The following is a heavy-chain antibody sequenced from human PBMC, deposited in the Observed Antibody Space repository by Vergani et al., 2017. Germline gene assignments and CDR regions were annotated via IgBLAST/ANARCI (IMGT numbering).Heavy chain of an antibody. J-gene: IGHJ3*02. Sequence: EVQLLESGGGLVQPGGSLRLSCAASGFIFSDHYMDWVRQAPGKGLEWVGRIRNKANDYTTQYAASVKGRFTISRDDSKSIAYLQMNNLQTEDTAMYYCVRDQVTMLRGSDALDIWGQGTMVTVSS. V-gene: IGHV3-72*01. D-gene: IGHD3-10*01. CDR2: IRNKANDYTT. CDR1: GFIFSDHY. CDR3: VRDQVTMLRGSDALDI.